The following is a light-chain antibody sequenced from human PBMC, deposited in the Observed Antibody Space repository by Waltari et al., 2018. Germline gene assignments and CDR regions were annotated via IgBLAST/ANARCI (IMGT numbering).Light chain of an antibody. J-gene: IGKJ1*01. CDR3: QQYNNWPRT. CDR2: GAS. V-gene: IGKV3-15*01. CDR1: QSISTN. Sequence: EKVMTQSPATLSVSPGERATLPCRASQSISTNLAWYQQKPGQAPRLLIDGASTRATGIPARFSGSGSGTEFTLSISSLQSEDFAIYYCQQYNNWPRTFGQGTKVEIK.